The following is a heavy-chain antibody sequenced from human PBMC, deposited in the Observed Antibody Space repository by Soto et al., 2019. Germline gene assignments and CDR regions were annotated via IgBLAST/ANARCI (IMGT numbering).Heavy chain of an antibody. Sequence: GSLRLSCAASGFTFSDYYMSWIRQAPWKGLEWVSYISSSGSTIYYADSVKGRFTISRDNAKNSLYLQMNSLRAEDTAVYYCARDVAARRKTSRFDPWGQGTLVTVSS. J-gene: IGHJ5*02. CDR2: ISSSGSTI. CDR3: ARDVAARRKTSRFDP. CDR1: GFTFSDYY. V-gene: IGHV3-11*01.